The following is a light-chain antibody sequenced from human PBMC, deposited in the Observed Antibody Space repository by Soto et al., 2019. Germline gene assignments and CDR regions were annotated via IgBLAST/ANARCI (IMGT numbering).Light chain of an antibody. V-gene: IGLV1-40*01. CDR2: GNS. J-gene: IGLJ2*01. CDR3: QSYDSSLSVVV. Sequence: QSVLTQPPSVSGAPGQRVTISCTGSSSNIGAGYDVHWYQQFPGTAPKLLIYGNSNRPSGVPDRFSGSKSGTSASLAITGLQAEDVADYYCQSYDSSLSVVVFGGGTKVTVL. CDR1: SSNIGAGYD.